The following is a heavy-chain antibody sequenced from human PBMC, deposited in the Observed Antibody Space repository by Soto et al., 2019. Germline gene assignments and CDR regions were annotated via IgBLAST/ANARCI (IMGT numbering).Heavy chain of an antibody. Sequence: QVQLQESGPGLVKPSGTLSLTCAVSGDSISSSNWWSWVRQAPGKGLEWIGEIYHSGATTYNPSLKSQATISVDTSKNRCSLKLTYVTAADTAVYFCARDLGTGTDFWGRGTLVTVAS. V-gene: IGHV4-4*02. CDR3: ARDLGTGTDF. J-gene: IGHJ4*02. CDR2: IYHSGAT. D-gene: IGHD1-1*01. CDR1: GDSISSSNW.